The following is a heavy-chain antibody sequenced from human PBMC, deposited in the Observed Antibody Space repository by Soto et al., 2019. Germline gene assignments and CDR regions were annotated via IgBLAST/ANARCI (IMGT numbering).Heavy chain of an antibody. CDR2: IYYSGST. V-gene: IGHV4-31*03. D-gene: IGHD3-10*01. CDR3: ARDGDYFGSGSPPLLSK. Sequence: QVQLQESGPGLVKPSQTLSLTCTVSGGSITSGGYCWTWIRQHPVKGLEWMGHIYYSGSTSYNPSLKSRVTISIDTSKNQFSLKLTSVTAADTAVYYCARDGDYFGSGSPPLLSKWGQGTLVTGSS. J-gene: IGHJ4*02. CDR1: GGSITSGGYC.